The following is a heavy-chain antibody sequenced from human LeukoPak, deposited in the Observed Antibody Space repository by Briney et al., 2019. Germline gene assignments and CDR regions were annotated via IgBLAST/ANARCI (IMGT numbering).Heavy chain of an antibody. CDR1: GFAFSSYG. D-gene: IGHD2-15*01. V-gene: IGHV3-33*01. Sequence: PGGSLRLSCRASGFAFSSYGMHWVRQAPGKGLEWVAQIWYDGSKAFYVDSVKGRFTISRDTAKNTLYLEMTSLTAEDTAVYYCVRVKGSYFDYWGQGALVTVSS. J-gene: IGHJ4*02. CDR2: IWYDGSKA. CDR3: VRVKGSYFDY.